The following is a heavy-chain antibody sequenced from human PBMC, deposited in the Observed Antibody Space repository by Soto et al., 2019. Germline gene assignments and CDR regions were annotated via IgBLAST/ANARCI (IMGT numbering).Heavy chain of an antibody. J-gene: IGHJ4*02. CDR1: GYTFSSYY. Sequence: QVQLVQSGAEVKKPGASVKVSCKASGYTFSSYYMHWVRQAPGQGYEWMGIINPSGGGTTYAQKFQVRXXMXRXXSTSKVYMKLSSLKSEDTAVYYCARYDYNGYYFDYWGQGTVVTVSS. CDR3: ARYDYNGYYFDY. V-gene: IGHV1-46*01. D-gene: IGHD4-4*01. CDR2: INPSGGGT.